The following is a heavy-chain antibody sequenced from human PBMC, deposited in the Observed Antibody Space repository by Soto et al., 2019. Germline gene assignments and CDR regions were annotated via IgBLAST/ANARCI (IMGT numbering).Heavy chain of an antibody. J-gene: IGHJ4*02. CDR1: GYTFTSYG. D-gene: IGHD3-22*01. CDR3: ARDNGSGYYSGDY. Sequence: QVQLVQSGAEVKTPRASVKVSCKASGYTFTSYGISWVRQAPGQGLEWLGWISAYNGNTNYAQKLQGRGTMTTDTSTSTDYMELRSLRSDDTAVYYCARDNGSGYYSGDYWGQGTLVTVSS. V-gene: IGHV1-18*01. CDR2: ISAYNGNT.